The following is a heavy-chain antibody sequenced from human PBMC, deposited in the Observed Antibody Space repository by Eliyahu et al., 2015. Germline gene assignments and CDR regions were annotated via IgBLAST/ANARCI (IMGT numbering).Heavy chain of an antibody. CDR1: GFSLSNARMG. Sequence: QVTLKESGPVLVKPTETLTLTCTVSGFSLSNARMGVSWIRQPPGKALEWLAHIFSNDEKSYSTSLKSRLTISKDTSKSQVVLTMTNMDPVDTATYYCARIQGDSSGWYPLVGAFDIWGQGTMVTVSS. CDR3: ARIQGDSSGWYPLVGAFDI. CDR2: IFSNDEK. J-gene: IGHJ3*02. D-gene: IGHD6-19*01. V-gene: IGHV2-26*01.